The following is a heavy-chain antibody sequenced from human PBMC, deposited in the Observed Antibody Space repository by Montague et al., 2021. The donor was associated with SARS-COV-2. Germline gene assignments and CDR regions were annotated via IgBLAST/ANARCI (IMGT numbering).Heavy chain of an antibody. D-gene: IGHD2-2*01. V-gene: IGHV4-39*01. Sequence: SETLSLTCTVSGGSISSPDYYWGWIRQSPGKGLEWIGSISYAGRTYYNPSLRSRVSFSMYTYKNHFSLSLASVTDADTSIYFCARQIPSYSSTNKCYPYYFDVWGRGALVTVSS. J-gene: IGHJ4*02. CDR1: GGSISSPDYY. CDR2: ISYAGRT. CDR3: ARQIPSYSSTNKCYPYYFDV.